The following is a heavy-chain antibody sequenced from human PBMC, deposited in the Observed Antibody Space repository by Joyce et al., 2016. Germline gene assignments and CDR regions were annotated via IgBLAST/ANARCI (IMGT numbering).Heavy chain of an antibody. V-gene: IGHV3-21*02. CDR2: ISSDSTYI. D-gene: IGHD3-22*01. J-gene: IGHJ6*02. CDR3: ARGGIVYDYSMDL. Sequence: EVQLVESGGGLVKPGGSLRISCASSGFTFSTSSMSWFRRAPGEGREWVSAISSDSTYIFYADSVKRRFTVSRDNAKNSLYLQMNSLRAEDTAVFFCARGGIVYDYSMDLWGQGTTVTVSS. CDR1: GFTFSTSS.